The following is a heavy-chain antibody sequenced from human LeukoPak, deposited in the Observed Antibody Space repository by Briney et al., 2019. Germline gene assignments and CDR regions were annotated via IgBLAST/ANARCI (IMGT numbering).Heavy chain of an antibody. D-gene: IGHD5-24*01. CDR2: IYYSGST. CDR1: GGSISSSSYY. CDR3: ARESRGWLQSSGDY. Sequence: SETLFLTCTVSGGSISSSSYYWGWIRQPPGKGLEWIGSIYYSGSTYYNPSLKSRVTISVDTSKNQFSLKLSSVTAADTAVYYCARESRGWLQSSGDYWGQGTLVTVSS. V-gene: IGHV4-39*07. J-gene: IGHJ4*02.